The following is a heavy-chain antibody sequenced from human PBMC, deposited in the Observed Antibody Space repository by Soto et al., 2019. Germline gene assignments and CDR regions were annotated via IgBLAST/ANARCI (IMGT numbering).Heavy chain of an antibody. CDR3: AKVRAMIVGDLDY. D-gene: IGHD3-22*01. CDR1: GFSFSNYA. V-gene: IGHV3-23*01. Sequence: EVQLLESGGGLVQPGGSLRLSCAASGFSFSNYAMTWVRQAPGKGLEWVSSISGSGASTYYADSVKGRFTISRDNSKNTLFLQMNSLTAEDTAVYYCAKVRAMIVGDLDYWGQGTLVTVSS. CDR2: ISGSGAST. J-gene: IGHJ4*02.